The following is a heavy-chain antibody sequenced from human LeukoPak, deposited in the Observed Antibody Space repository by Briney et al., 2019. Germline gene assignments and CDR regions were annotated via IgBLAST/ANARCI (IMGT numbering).Heavy chain of an antibody. D-gene: IGHD6-25*01. CDR3: ARVRGQRGAFDI. CDR1: GYTFTGYY. CDR2: INPNSGGT. J-gene: IGHJ3*02. Sequence: ASVKVSCKASGYTFTGYYMHWVRQAPGQGLEWMGWINPNSGGTNYARKFQGRVTMTRDTSISTAYMELSRLRSDDTAVYYCARVRGQRGAFDIWGQGTMVTVSS. V-gene: IGHV1-2*02.